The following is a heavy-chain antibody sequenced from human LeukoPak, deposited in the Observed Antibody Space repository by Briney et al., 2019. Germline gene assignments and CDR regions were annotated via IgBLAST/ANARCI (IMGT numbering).Heavy chain of an antibody. CDR3: AKEAYYGSGSYYRVSYFDY. CDR1: GFTFSSYG. V-gene: IGHV3-30*18. CDR2: ISYDGSNK. D-gene: IGHD3-10*01. J-gene: IGHJ4*02. Sequence: PGRSLRLSCAASGFTFSSYGMHWVRQAPGKGLEWVAVISYDGSNKYYADSVKGRFTISRDNSKSTLYLQMNSLRAEDTAVYYCAKEAYYGSGSYYRVSYFDYWGQGTLVTVSS.